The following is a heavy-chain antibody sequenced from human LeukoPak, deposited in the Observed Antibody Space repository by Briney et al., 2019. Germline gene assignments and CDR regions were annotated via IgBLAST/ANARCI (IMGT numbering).Heavy chain of an antibody. CDR2: IYYSGST. Sequence: SETLSLTCTVSGGSISSYYWSWIRQPPGKGLEWNGYIYYSGSTNYNPSLKSRVTISVDTSKNQFSLKLSSVTAADTAVYYCARDSGAAGTDYWGQRTLVTVSS. V-gene: IGHV4-59*01. CDR3: ARDSGAAGTDY. J-gene: IGHJ4*02. CDR1: GGSISSYY. D-gene: IGHD6-13*01.